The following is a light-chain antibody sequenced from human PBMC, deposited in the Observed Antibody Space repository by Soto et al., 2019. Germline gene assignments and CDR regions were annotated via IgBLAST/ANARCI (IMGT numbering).Light chain of an antibody. CDR2: EDN. V-gene: IGLV2-23*01. Sequence: QSVLTQPASVSGSPGQSITISCAGSSRDVGSYNLVSWYQRHPAKAPQLIIYEDNKRPSGVSNRFSGSKAGNTASLTISGVQAEDEADYYCCSYAGGSTYVVFGGGTKLTVL. J-gene: IGLJ2*01. CDR1: SRDVGSYNL. CDR3: CSYAGGSTYVV.